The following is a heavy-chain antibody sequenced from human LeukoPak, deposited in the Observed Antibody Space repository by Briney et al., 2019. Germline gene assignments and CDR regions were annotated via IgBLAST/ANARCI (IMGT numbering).Heavy chain of an antibody. CDR3: ARFALKTPPTD. V-gene: IGHV3-23*01. CDR1: GFTFNSYG. Sequence: GGTLRLSCEASGFTFNSYGMSWVRQAPGKGLEWVSAISGSGYTTYYADSVKGRFTISRDNAKNSLFLQMNSLRAEDTAVYYCARFALKTPPTDWGQGTLVTVSS. J-gene: IGHJ4*02. CDR2: ISGSGYTT.